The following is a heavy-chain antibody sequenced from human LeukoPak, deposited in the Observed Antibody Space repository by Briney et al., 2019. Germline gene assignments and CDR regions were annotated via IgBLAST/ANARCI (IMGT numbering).Heavy chain of an antibody. CDR3: ARETDYGSGSSDY. CDR1: GGTFSSYA. D-gene: IGHD3-10*01. Sequence: SVRVSCKASGGTFSSYAISWVRQAPGQGLEWMGRIIPIFGTANYAQKFQGRGTITTDESTSTAYMELSSLRSEDTAVYYCARETDYGSGSSDYWGQGTLVTVSS. CDR2: IIPIFGTA. J-gene: IGHJ4*02. V-gene: IGHV1-69*05.